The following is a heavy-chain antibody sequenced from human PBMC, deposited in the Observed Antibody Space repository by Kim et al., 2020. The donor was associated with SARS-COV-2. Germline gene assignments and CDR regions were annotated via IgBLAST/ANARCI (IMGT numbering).Heavy chain of an antibody. Sequence: GESLKISCKGSGYSFTSYWISWVRQMPGKGLEWMGRIDPSDSYTNYSPSFQGHVTISADKSISTAYLQWSSLKASDTAMYYCARLAYTYSGTDTPLGSFDYCGQVTLVTVSS. J-gene: IGHJ4*02. CDR2: IDPSDSYT. CDR3: ARLAYTYSGTDTPLGSFDY. D-gene: IGHD1-26*01. CDR1: GYSFTSYW. V-gene: IGHV5-10-1*01.